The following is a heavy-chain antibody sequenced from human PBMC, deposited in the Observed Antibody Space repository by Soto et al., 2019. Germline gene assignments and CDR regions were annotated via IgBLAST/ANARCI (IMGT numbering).Heavy chain of an antibody. D-gene: IGHD6-13*01. V-gene: IGHV3-23*01. Sequence: LSLSCAASGFTFTSYAMNWVRLAPGKGLEWVSAISGTGYNTYYADSVKGRFTISRDNTKNTLYLQMNSLRAEDTAVYYCAKAGFSSSWSPTYFDYWGQGTLVTVSS. CDR3: AKAGFSSSWSPTYFDY. CDR2: ISGTGYNT. J-gene: IGHJ4*02. CDR1: GFTFTSYA.